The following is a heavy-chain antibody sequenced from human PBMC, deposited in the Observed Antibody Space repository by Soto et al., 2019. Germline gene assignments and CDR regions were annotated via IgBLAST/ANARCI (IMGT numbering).Heavy chain of an antibody. Sequence: PGESLKISCKASGDSFTNYWIGWVRQMPGKGLEWMGRIDPSDSYTNYSPSFQGHVTISADKSISTAYLQWSSLKASDTAMYYCARHSNQLLGFDYWGQGTLVTVSS. D-gene: IGHD2-2*01. CDR3: ARHSNQLLGFDY. CDR2: IDPSDSYT. CDR1: GDSFTNYW. V-gene: IGHV5-10-1*01. J-gene: IGHJ4*02.